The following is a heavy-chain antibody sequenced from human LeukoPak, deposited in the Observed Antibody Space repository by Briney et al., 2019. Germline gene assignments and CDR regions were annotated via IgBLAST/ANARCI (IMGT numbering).Heavy chain of an antibody. Sequence: GGSLRLSCAASGFAFNSYWMSWVRQTPGKGLEWVATMDGGGSATYYVDSVKGRFTISRDNSKNTLYLQMNSLRAEDTAVYYCAKDLRDYSSGWYAFDYWGQGTLVTVSS. J-gene: IGHJ4*02. CDR1: GFAFNSYW. V-gene: IGHV3-7*03. D-gene: IGHD6-19*01. CDR3: AKDLRDYSSGWYAFDY. CDR2: MDGGGSAT.